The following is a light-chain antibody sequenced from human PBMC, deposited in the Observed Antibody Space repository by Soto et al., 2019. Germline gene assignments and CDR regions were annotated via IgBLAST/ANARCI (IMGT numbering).Light chain of an antibody. Sequence: EIVITQSPATLSVAPGERVTFSCRASQGVSRELAWYQHKPGQAPRLLISGASTGATGIPARFRGSGSGTDFTLTISSLEPDDFAVYYCQQRSNWQITFGQGTRLEIK. CDR3: QQRSNWQIT. V-gene: IGKV3-11*01. CDR2: GAS. CDR1: QGVSRE. J-gene: IGKJ5*01.